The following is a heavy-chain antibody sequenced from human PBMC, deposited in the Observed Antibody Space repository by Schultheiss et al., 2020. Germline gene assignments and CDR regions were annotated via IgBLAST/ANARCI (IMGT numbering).Heavy chain of an antibody. J-gene: IGHJ4*01. Sequence: ASVKVSCKASGYTFTSYDINWVRQATGQGLEWMGWMNPNSGGTNYTQRVQGRVTMTRDTSISTAYMELSRLRSDDTAVYYCARGSQRLRAHDYWGRGTLVSVSS. D-gene: IGHD6-25*01. CDR2: MNPNSGGT. CDR1: GYTFTSYD. CDR3: ARGSQRLRAHDY. V-gene: IGHV1-2*02.